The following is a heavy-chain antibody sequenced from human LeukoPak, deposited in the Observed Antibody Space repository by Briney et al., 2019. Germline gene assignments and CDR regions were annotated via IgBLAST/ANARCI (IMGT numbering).Heavy chain of an antibody. Sequence: GGSLRLSCAASGFTVSDNYMSWVRQAPGKGLEWVSVIYSGGGTYYSHSVKGRFTISRDNSKNTLYLQMNALRVEDTAVYYCVRDEGFHGSGSNWGPGTLVTVSS. J-gene: IGHJ4*02. D-gene: IGHD3-10*01. CDR3: VRDEGFHGSGSN. CDR2: IYSGGGT. CDR1: GFTVSDNY. V-gene: IGHV3-66*01.